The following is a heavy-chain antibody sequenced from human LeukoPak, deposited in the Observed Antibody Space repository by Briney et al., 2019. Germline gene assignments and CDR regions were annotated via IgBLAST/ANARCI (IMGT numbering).Heavy chain of an antibody. V-gene: IGHV3-74*01. CDR3: TRAPSEIGGYYPEYFRH. D-gene: IGHD3-22*01. J-gene: IGHJ1*01. Sequence: TGGSLRLSCAASGFTFSMYWMHWVRQAPGKGLVWVSRIKSDGSTNYADSVKGRFTICRDNPTNTVSLQMNSLRPEDTGVYYCTRAPSEIGGYYPEYFRHWGQGTLVTVSS. CDR2: IKSDGST. CDR1: GFTFSMYW.